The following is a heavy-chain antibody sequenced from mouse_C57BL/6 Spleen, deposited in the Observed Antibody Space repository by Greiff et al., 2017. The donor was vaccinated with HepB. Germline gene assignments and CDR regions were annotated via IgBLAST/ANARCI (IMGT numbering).Heavy chain of an antibody. V-gene: IGHV6-3*01. Sequence: EVMLVESGGGLVQPGGSMKLSCVASGFTFSNYWMNWVRQSPEKGLEWVAQIRLKSDNYATHYAESVKGRFTISRDDSKSSVYLQMNNLRAEDTGIYYCTGWANDGYPYFDVWGTGTTVTVSS. CDR1: GFTFSNYW. J-gene: IGHJ1*03. CDR2: IRLKSDNYAT. D-gene: IGHD2-3*01. CDR3: TGWANDGYPYFDV.